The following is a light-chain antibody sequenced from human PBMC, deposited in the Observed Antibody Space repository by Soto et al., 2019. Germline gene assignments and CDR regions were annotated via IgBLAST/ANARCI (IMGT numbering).Light chain of an antibody. CDR3: MQAIQAPRT. Sequence: DIVLTQSPLSLPVTPGEPASISCRSSQSLLHSNGNIYLDWYLQKPGQSPQLLIYLGSLRASVVPDRFSGSGSGTDFTLKITRVEAEDVGVYYCMQAIQAPRTFGLGTKVEIK. J-gene: IGKJ1*01. V-gene: IGKV2-28*01. CDR2: LGS. CDR1: QSLLHSNGNIY.